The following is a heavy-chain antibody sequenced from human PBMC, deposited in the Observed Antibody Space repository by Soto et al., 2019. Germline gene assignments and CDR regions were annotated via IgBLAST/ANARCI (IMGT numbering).Heavy chain of an antibody. CDR2: INPSGGST. J-gene: IGHJ4*02. CDR1: GGTFSSYA. D-gene: IGHD6-19*01. V-gene: IGHV1-46*01. CDR3: ARDYSSGWPKTFDY. Sequence: GASVKVSCKASGGTFSSYAISWVRQAPGQGLEWMGIINPSGGSTSYAQKFQGRVTMTRDTSTSTVYMELSSLRSEDTAVYYCARDYSSGWPKTFDYWGQGTLVTVSS.